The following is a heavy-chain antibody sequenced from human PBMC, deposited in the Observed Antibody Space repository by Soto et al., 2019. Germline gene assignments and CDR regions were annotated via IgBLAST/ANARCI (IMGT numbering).Heavy chain of an antibody. CDR2: ISGYNGNT. CDR1: CYTYPRCG. J-gene: IGHJ3*02. V-gene: IGHV1-18*01. CDR3: AREDRYERSDVFDI. Sequence: ASIEVSCQDCCYTYPRCGLSWVRQALGQGLEWMGWISGYNGNTNYAQKFQGRVTMTTDTSTSTAYMELRSLRSDDTAVYFCAREDRYERSDVFDIWGQGTKVTVSS. D-gene: IGHD1-20*01.